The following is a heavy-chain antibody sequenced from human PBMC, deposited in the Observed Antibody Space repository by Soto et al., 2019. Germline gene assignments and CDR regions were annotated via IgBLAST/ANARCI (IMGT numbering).Heavy chain of an antibody. CDR1: GYTFTSYG. D-gene: IGHD2-2*01. V-gene: IGHV1-18*01. CDR3: AGDRGYCSSTSCHLADYMDV. J-gene: IGHJ6*03. CDR2: ISAYNGNT. Sequence: GASVKVSCKASGYTFTSYGISWVRQAPGQGLEWMGWISAYNGNTNYAQKLQGRVTMTTDTSTSTAYMELRSLRSDDTAVYYCAGDRGYCSSTSCHLADYMDVWGKGTTVTVSS.